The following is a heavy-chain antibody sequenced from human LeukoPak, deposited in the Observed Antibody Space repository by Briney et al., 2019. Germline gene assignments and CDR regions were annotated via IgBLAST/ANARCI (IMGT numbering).Heavy chain of an antibody. D-gene: IGHD4-17*01. V-gene: IGHV1-3*01. CDR3: ATGVSRVTTDYFDY. CDR1: GYTFTSYA. Sequence: ASVKVSCKASGYTFTSYAMHWVRQAPGQRLEWMGWINAGNGNTKYSQKFQGRVTITRDTSASTAYMELSSLRSEDTAVYYCATGVSRVTTDYFDYWGQGTLVTVSS. CDR2: INAGNGNT. J-gene: IGHJ4*02.